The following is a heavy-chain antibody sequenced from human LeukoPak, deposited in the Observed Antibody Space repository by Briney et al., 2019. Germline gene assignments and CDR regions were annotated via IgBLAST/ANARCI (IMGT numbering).Heavy chain of an antibody. CDR1: GYSFTSYW. Sequence: GESLKISCKGSGYSFTSYWIGWVRQMPGKGLEWMGIIYPGDSDTRYSPSFQGQVTISADKSISTAYLQWSSLKASDTAMYHCARHLYYGSGSYYNFGGYNWFDPWGQGTLVTVSS. V-gene: IGHV5-51*01. CDR2: IYPGDSDT. D-gene: IGHD3-10*01. CDR3: ARHLYYGSGSYYNFGGYNWFDP. J-gene: IGHJ5*02.